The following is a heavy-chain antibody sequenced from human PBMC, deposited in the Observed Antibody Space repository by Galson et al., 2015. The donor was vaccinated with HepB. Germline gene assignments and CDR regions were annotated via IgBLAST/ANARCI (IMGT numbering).Heavy chain of an antibody. J-gene: IGHJ3*02. CDR2: ISSSSSSTI. CDR1: GFTFSSYS. CDR3: ARGWWSIAARPGAFDI. V-gene: IGHV3-48*01. D-gene: IGHD6-6*01. Sequence: SLRLSCAASGFTFSSYSMNWVRQAPGKGLEWVSYISSSSSSTIYYADSVKGRFTISRDNAKNSLYLQMNSLRAEDTAVYYCARGWWSIAARPGAFDIWGQGTMVTVSS.